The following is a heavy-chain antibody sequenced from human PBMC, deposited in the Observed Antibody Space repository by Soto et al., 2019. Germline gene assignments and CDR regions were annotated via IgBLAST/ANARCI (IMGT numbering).Heavy chain of an antibody. D-gene: IGHD4-17*01. CDR2: IYYSGST. CDR3: ARHYCGDLRYYFHY. Sequence: NPSETLSLTCTVSGCSISSYYWSWVRQPPGKGLEWIGYIYYSGSTNYNPSLKSRVTMSVDTSKNQFSLKLSSVTAADAAVYYCARHYCGDLRYYFHYWGQGTPVTSPQ. J-gene: IGHJ4*02. CDR1: GCSISSYY. V-gene: IGHV4-59*01.